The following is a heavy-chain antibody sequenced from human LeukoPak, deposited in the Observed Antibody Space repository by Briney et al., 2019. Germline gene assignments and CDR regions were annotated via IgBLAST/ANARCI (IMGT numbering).Heavy chain of an antibody. CDR3: AKSSYYDTSGSYREYYFDY. CDR1: GFTFSSYS. Sequence: PGGSLRLSCAASGFTFSSYSMNWVRQAPGKGLEWVSSISSSSSYIYYADSVKGRFTISRDNSKNTLYLQMNSLRAEDTALYYCAKSSYYDTSGSYREYYFDYWGQGALVTVSS. J-gene: IGHJ4*02. CDR2: ISSSSSYI. D-gene: IGHD3-22*01. V-gene: IGHV3-21*04.